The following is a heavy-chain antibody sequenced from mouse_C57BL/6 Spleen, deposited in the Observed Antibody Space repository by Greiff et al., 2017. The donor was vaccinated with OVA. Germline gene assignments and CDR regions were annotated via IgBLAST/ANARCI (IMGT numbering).Heavy chain of an antibody. CDR1: GFTFSSYA. V-gene: IGHV5-4*01. Sequence: DVMLVESGGGLVKPGGSLKLSCAASGFTFSSYAMSWVRQTPEKRLEWVATISDGGSYTYYPDNVKGRFTISRDNAKNNLYLQMSHLKSEDTAMYYCARDQGNGNYAMDYWGQGTSVTVSS. CDR2: ISDGGSYT. D-gene: IGHD2-1*01. J-gene: IGHJ4*01. CDR3: ARDQGNGNYAMDY.